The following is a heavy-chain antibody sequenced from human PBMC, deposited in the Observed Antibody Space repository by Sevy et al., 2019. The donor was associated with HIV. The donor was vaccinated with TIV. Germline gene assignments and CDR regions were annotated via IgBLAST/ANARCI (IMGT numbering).Heavy chain of an antibody. CDR3: AGHFYGSGSYLDY. Sequence: GGSLRLSCAASGFTFRTYWMHWVRQAPGKGLVWVSRINTDESSTSYADSVKGRFTISRDNAKNTLYLQMNSLRAEDTAVYYWAGHFYGSGSYLDYWGQGTLVTVSS. J-gene: IGHJ4*02. CDR1: GFTFRTYW. V-gene: IGHV3-74*01. D-gene: IGHD3-10*01. CDR2: INTDESST.